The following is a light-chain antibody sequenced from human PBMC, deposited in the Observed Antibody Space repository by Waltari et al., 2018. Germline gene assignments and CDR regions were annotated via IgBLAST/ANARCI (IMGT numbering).Light chain of an antibody. J-gene: IGLJ2*01. CDR2: SDN. Sequence: QSALTQPPSVSGTPGQTVTISCSGTRSNIGANTVNWYQQVPGTAPKLLIFSDNQGSSGVPDRFSGSKSGTSASLAISGLQSDDEADYFCATWDANVNAQVVFGGGTTVTV. CDR1: RSNIGANT. CDR3: ATWDANVNAQVV. V-gene: IGLV1-44*01.